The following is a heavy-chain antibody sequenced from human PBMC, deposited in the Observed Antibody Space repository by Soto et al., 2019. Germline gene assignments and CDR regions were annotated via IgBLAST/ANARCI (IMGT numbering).Heavy chain of an antibody. CDR2: INHSGST. Sequence: ETLSLTCAVYGGSFSGYYWSWIRQPPGKGLEWIGEINHSGSTNYNPSLKSRVTISVDTSKNQFSLKLSSVTAADTAVYYCARVLNFWSGYYPTLFYFDYWGQGTLVTVSS. CDR3: ARVLNFWSGYYPTLFYFDY. V-gene: IGHV4-34*01. J-gene: IGHJ4*02. D-gene: IGHD3-3*01. CDR1: GGSFSGYY.